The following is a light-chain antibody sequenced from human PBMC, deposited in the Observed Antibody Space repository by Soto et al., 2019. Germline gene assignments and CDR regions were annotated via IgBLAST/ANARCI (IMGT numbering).Light chain of an antibody. V-gene: IGLV2-14*01. J-gene: IGLJ3*02. CDR1: SSDVGGYNY. CDR3: SSYTGTNTLGGV. CDR2: EVS. Sequence: QSALTQPASVSGSPGQSITISCTGTSSDVGGYNYVSWYQQHPGKAPKLMIYEVSNRPSGVSNRFSGSKSGNTASLTISGLQAEDEADYYCSSYTGTNTLGGVFGGGTKVTVL.